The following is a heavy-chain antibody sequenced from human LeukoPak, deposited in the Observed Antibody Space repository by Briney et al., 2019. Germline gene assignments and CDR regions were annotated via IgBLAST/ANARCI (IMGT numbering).Heavy chain of an antibody. CDR1: GFTFSSYG. CDR3: AAPTGGIVGWQVLDFDY. D-gene: IGHD6-19*01. CDR2: IRYDGSNK. V-gene: IGHV3-30*02. Sequence: QPGGSLRLSCAASGFTFSSYGMHWVRQAPGKGLEWVAFIRYDGSNKYYADSVKGRFTISRDNSKNTMYLQMNSLRAEDTAVYYCAAPTGGIVGWQVLDFDYWGQGTLVTVSS. J-gene: IGHJ4*02.